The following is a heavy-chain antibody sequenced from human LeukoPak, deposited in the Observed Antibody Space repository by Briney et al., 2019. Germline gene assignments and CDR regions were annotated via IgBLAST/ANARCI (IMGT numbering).Heavy chain of an antibody. Sequence: GGSLRLSCAASGFAFSSSWMSWVRQAPGEGLEWVANINKDATAKYYVDSVKGRFTISRDNAKNSLYLQMNGLRAEDTAVYYCAREDWFHFDYWGQGTLVTVSS. D-gene: IGHD3-10*01. J-gene: IGHJ4*02. CDR2: INKDATAK. CDR3: AREDWFHFDY. CDR1: GFAFSSSW. V-gene: IGHV3-7*03.